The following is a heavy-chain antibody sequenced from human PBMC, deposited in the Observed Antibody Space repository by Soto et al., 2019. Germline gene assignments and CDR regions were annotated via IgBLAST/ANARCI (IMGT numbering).Heavy chain of an antibody. CDR2: ISAYNGNT. V-gene: IGHV1-18*01. Sequence: ASVKVSCKASGYTFTSYGISWVRQAPGQGLEWMGWISAYNGNTNYAQKLQGRVTMTTDTSTSTAYMELRSLRSDDTAVYYCARDARFQDCYDSSGPKGPFYSSGQGTMVPVAS. D-gene: IGHD3-22*01. CDR1: GYTFTSYG. CDR3: ARDARFQDCYDSSGPKGPFYS. J-gene: IGHJ3*02.